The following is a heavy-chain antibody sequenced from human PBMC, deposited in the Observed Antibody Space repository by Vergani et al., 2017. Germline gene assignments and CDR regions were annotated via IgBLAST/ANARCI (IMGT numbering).Heavy chain of an antibody. CDR3: AREGTDYYGSGSRHYFVY. Sequence: QVQLVESGGGVVQPGRSLRLSCAASGFTFSSYAMHWVRQAPGKGLEWVAVISYDGSNKYYADSVKGRFTISRDNSKNTLYLQMNSLRAEDTAVYYCAREGTDYYGSGSRHYFVYWGQGTLVTVSS. CDR1: GFTFSSYA. J-gene: IGHJ4*02. V-gene: IGHV3-30-3*01. D-gene: IGHD3-10*01. CDR2: ISYDGSNK.